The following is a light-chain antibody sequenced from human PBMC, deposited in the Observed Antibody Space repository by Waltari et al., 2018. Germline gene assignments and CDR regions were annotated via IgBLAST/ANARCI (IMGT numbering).Light chain of an antibody. J-gene: IGKJ4*01. CDR1: QGNRKL. CDR2: DAS. Sequence: DIQMIQSASSLFASLGDRVIISCRASQGNRKLLSWVQQQPGNAPKVLISDASNLETGVPSRFRGSGFGTYFTFTINSLQPEDIGTYYCQQYESLPLSFGGGTKVEVK. V-gene: IGKV1-33*01. CDR3: QQYESLPLS.